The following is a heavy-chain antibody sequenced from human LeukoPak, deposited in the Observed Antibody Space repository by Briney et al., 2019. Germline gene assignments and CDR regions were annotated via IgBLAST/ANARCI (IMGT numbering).Heavy chain of an antibody. J-gene: IGHJ4*02. CDR1: GFTFSTYV. Sequence: GGSLRLSCAASGFTFSTYVMHWVRQAPGKGLQWVAVILYDGSNKYYADSVKGRFIISRDNSKNTLYLHMNSLRAEDTAVYYCAREQPPGIYFDYWGQGTPVTVSS. CDR2: ILYDGSNK. V-gene: IGHV3-30*07. D-gene: IGHD6-13*01. CDR3: AREQPPGIYFDY.